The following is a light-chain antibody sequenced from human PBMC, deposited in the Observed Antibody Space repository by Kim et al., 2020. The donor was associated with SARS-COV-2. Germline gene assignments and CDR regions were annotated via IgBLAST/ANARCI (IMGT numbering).Light chain of an antibody. J-gene: IGKJ2*03. V-gene: IGKV1-33*01. Sequence: LSASIGDRVTITCRASQDIGDRLSWFQHRPGQAPTVLIYDAVALQTGVPSRFSGSGSGTDFAFTISRLQPEDFGTYYCQQYDSDHSFGQGTKLEIK. CDR3: QQYDSDHS. CDR1: QDIGDR. CDR2: DAV.